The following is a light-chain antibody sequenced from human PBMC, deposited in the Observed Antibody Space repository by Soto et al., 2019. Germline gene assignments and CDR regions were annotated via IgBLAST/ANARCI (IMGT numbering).Light chain of an antibody. J-gene: IGKJ5*01. CDR2: GAS. CDR3: HQYGSPLPIT. V-gene: IGKV3-20*01. CDR1: QSVSSSY. Sequence: EIVLTQSPGTLSLSPGERATLSCRASQSVSSSYLAWYQQKPGQAPRPLIYGASRKDTGIPYRFSGSGSGTDFTLTISRLESEDVAVSYCHQYGSPLPITLGRGTRGEIK.